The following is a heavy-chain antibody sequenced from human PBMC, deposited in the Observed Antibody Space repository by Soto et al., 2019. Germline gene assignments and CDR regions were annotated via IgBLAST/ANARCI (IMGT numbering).Heavy chain of an antibody. D-gene: IGHD2-2*01. CDR2: ISSSSSTI. V-gene: IGHV3-48*01. J-gene: IGHJ3*02. CDR3: ARGPRDIVVVPAAMDSDAFDI. Sequence: GGSLRLSCAASGFTFSSYSMNWVRQAPGKGLEWVSYISSSSSTIYYADSVKGRFTISRDNAKNSLYLQMNSLRAEDTAVYYCARGPRDIVVVPAAMDSDAFDIWGQGTMVTVSS. CDR1: GFTFSSYS.